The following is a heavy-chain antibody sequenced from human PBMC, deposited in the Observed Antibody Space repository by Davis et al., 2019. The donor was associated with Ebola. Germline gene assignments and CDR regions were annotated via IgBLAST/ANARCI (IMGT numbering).Heavy chain of an antibody. J-gene: IGHJ6*02. CDR2: INPSGGST. D-gene: IGHD6-6*01. Sequence: ASVKVSCKASGYTFTSYYMHWVRQAPGQGLEWMGIINPSGGSTSYAQKFQGRVTMTRDTSTSTVYMELSSLRSEDTAVYYCARVARQLVSLGYYYGMDVWGQGTTVTVSS. CDR1: GYTFTSYY. V-gene: IGHV1-46*01. CDR3: ARVARQLVSLGYYYGMDV.